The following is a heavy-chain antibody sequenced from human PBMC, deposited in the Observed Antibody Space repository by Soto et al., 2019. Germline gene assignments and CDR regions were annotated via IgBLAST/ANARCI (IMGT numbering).Heavy chain of an antibody. CDR3: ARARNSGSPPGSGMGV. CDR2: IIPIFGTA. V-gene: IGHV1-69*01. J-gene: IGHJ6*02. Sequence: QVQLVQSGAEVKKPGSSVKVSCKASGGTFSSYAISWVRQAPGQGLEWMGGIIPIFGTADYAQKFQVRVTITADESTSKAYMELSSLRSEDTPVYYCARARNSGSPPGSGMGVWGQGTTVTVSS. CDR1: GGTFSSYA. D-gene: IGHD1-26*01.